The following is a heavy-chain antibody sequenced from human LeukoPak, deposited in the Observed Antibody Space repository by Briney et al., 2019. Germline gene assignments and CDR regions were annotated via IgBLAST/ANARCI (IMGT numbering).Heavy chain of an antibody. V-gene: IGHV4-39*01. CDR2: IHYSGDT. J-gene: IGHJ2*01. D-gene: IGHD7-27*01. Sequence: SETLSLTCTVSGGSISRSDYYWGWIRQPPGKGLEWFGNIHYSGDTYYNPSLKSRVAISVDTSENQFSLRLSSVTAADTAVYYCARRTLTGSIWYFDLWGRGTLVTVFS. CDR1: GGSISRSDYY. CDR3: ARRTLTGSIWYFDL.